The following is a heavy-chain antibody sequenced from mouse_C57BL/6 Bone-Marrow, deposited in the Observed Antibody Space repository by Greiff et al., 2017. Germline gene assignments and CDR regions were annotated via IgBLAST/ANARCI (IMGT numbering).Heavy chain of an antibody. D-gene: IGHD1-1*01. J-gene: IGHJ2*01. CDR2: INPDNGGT. V-gene: IGHV1-19*01. CDR1: GYTFTDYY. CDR3: ADYYDKAIDY. Sequence: EVKLMESGPVLVKPGASVKMSCKASGYTFTDYYLNWVKQSHGKSLEWIGVINPDNGGTSYNQKFKGKATLTVDKSSSTAYMELNSLTSEDSAVYYCADYYDKAIDYWGQGTTLTVSS.